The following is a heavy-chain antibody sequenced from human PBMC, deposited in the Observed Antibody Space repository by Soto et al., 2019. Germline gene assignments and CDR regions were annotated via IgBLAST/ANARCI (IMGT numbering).Heavy chain of an antibody. CDR2: INPNSGDT. D-gene: IGHD2-2*01. Sequence: ASVKVSCKASGYTFTGYHMHWVRQAPGQGLEWMGWINPNSGDTNYAQKFQGWVTMTRDTSISTAYVELSRLTSDDTAVYYCATSGSCSSVSCYAFDIWGQGTMATVSS. CDR3: ATSGSCSSVSCYAFDI. J-gene: IGHJ3*02. CDR1: GYTFTGYH. V-gene: IGHV1-2*04.